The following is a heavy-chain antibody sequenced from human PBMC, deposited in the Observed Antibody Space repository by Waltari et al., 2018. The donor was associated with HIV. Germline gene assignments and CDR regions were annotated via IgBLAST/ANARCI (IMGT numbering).Heavy chain of an antibody. CDR2: INTYKGQT. V-gene: IGHV1-18*04. Sequence: QVHLVQSGAELRAPGASVRVSCKASGYPFRNYGFHWVRQALGQGLEGIGWINTYKGQTIYAPKFQDKIALTTDTPTSTAYLELRSLRSDDTALYYCARGENNEHDTTGSDHWGQGTLLTVSS. D-gene: IGHD3-10*01. J-gene: IGHJ4*02. CDR3: ARGENNEHDTTGSDH. CDR1: GYPFRNYG.